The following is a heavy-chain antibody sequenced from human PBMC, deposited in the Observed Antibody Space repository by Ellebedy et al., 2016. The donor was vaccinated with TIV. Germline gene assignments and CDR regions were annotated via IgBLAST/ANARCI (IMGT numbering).Heavy chain of an antibody. Sequence: GESLKISCAASGFPVTSNYMNWVRQAPGKGLEWVSVIFSAADGGETHYADSVKGRFTISRDNSRNTLYLQMNSLRAEDTALYSCAKCLRSSGWCAFDIWGQGTMVTVSS. V-gene: IGHV3-53*01. CDR3: AKCLRSSGWCAFDI. CDR1: GFPVTSNY. D-gene: IGHD6-19*01. CDR2: IFSAADGGET. J-gene: IGHJ3*02.